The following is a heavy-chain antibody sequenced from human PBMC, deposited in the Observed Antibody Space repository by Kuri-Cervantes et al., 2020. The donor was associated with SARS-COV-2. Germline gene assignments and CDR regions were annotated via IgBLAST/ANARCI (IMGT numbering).Heavy chain of an antibody. Sequence: GESLKISCAASGFTFSSYAMSWVRQAPGKGLEWVSAISGSGGSTYYADSVKGRLTISRDNSKNTLYLQMNSLRAEDTAVYYCAKDRLWFGELLGAFDIWGQGTMVTVSS. CDR3: AKDRLWFGELLGAFDI. CDR1: GFTFSSYA. D-gene: IGHD3-10*01. J-gene: IGHJ3*02. CDR2: ISGSGGST. V-gene: IGHV3-23*01.